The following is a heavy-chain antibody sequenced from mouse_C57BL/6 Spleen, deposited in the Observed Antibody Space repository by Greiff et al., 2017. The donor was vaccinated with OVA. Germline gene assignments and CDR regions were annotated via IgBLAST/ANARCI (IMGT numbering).Heavy chain of an antibody. CDR3: ARRGSTPYYFDY. Sequence: QVQLQQPGAELVRPGSSVKLSCKASGYTFTSYWMDWVKQRPGQGLEWIGNIYPSDSETHYNQKFKDKATLTVDKSSSTAYMQLSSLTSEDSAVYYCARRGSTPYYFDYWGQGTTLTVSS. CDR1: GYTFTSYW. J-gene: IGHJ2*01. CDR2: IYPSDSET. V-gene: IGHV1-61*01. D-gene: IGHD1-1*01.